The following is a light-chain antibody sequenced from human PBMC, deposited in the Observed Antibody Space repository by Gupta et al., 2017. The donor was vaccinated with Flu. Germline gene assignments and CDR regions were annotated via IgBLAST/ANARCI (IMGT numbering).Light chain of an antibody. Sequence: GNKHVSWYHLRPGQSPVLVIYQDHKRPSGIPERFSGSNSGNTATLTINGTQPMDEADYYCQAWDSTTQVVFGGGTKLTVL. CDR3: QAWDSTTQVV. V-gene: IGLV3-1*01. CDR1: GNKH. J-gene: IGLJ3*02. CDR2: QDH.